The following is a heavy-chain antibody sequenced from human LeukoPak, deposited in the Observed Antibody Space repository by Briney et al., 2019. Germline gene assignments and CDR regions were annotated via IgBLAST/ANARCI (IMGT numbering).Heavy chain of an antibody. V-gene: IGHV4-59*08. CDR3: ARYCSGSDCYSMNRFGV. Sequence: SESLSLTCTVSGGSISNHHWSWIRQPPGKGLEWIGYIYYSGSTSYNPSLKSRVTISVDTPKTQLSLKLTSVTAADTAVYYCARYCSGSDCYSMNRFGVWGQGTMVTVSS. D-gene: IGHD2-15*01. CDR2: IYYSGST. J-gene: IGHJ3*01. CDR1: GGSISNHH.